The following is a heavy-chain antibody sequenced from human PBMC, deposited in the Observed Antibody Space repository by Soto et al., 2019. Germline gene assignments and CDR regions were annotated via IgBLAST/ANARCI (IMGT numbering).Heavy chain of an antibody. CDR2: VIPIFGTP. CDR3: ARSQGGSSSLDIYYYDYYGMDV. V-gene: IGHV1-69*01. J-gene: IGHJ6*02. Sequence: QVQLVQSGAEVKKPGSSVKVSCKAPGGTFSTYAISWVRQAPGQGLEWMGGVIPIFGTPKYAQKFQGRVTITADESTSTGYMERLSLRSEDTAVYYCARSQGGSSSLDIYYYDYYGMDVWGQGTTVTVSS. D-gene: IGHD2-15*01. CDR1: GGTFSTYA.